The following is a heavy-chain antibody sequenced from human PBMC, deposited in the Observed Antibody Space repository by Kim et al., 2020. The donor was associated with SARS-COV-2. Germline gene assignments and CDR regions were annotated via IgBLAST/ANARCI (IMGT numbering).Heavy chain of an antibody. Sequence: GGSLRLSCAASGFTFSSYSMNWVRQAPGKGLEWVSSISSSSSYIYYADSVKGRFTISRDNAKNSLYLQMNSLRAEDTAVYYCASQFFGKQWLAEDFDYWGQGTLVTVSS. CDR3: ASQFFGKQWLAEDFDY. D-gene: IGHD6-19*01. CDR2: ISSSSSYI. V-gene: IGHV3-21*01. CDR1: GFTFSSYS. J-gene: IGHJ4*02.